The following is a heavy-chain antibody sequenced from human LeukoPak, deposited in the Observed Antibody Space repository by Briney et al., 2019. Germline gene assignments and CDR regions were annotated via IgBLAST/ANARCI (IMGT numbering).Heavy chain of an antibody. J-gene: IGHJ4*02. CDR3: ARDPSYYYGSGSYFDY. Sequence: GGSLRLSCAASGFTFSSYWMHWVRQAPGKGLVWVSRINTDGSSTSYADSVKGRFTISRDNAKNTLYLQMNSLRAEDTAVYYCARDPSYYYGSGSYFDYWGQGTLVTVSS. CDR1: GFTFSSYW. V-gene: IGHV3-74*01. D-gene: IGHD3-10*01. CDR2: INTDGSST.